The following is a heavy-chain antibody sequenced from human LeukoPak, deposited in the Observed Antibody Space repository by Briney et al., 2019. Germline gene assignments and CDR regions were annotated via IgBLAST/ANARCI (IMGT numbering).Heavy chain of an antibody. D-gene: IGHD4-17*01. J-gene: IGHJ5*02. Sequence: ASVKVSCKASGYTFTGYYMHWVRQAPGQGLEWMGWINPNSGGTNYAQKCQGGGTMTRDTSISTAYMELSRLRSDDTAVYYCARELPYGDYEGGFDPWGQGTLVTVSS. CDR2: INPNSGGT. CDR1: GYTFTGYY. V-gene: IGHV1-2*02. CDR3: ARELPYGDYEGGFDP.